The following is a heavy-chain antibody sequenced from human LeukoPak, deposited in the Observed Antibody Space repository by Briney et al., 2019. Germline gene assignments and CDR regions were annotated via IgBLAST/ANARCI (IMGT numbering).Heavy chain of an antibody. D-gene: IGHD3-9*01. CDR3: AKVYSVRYFDWSPSTETDY. CDR2: ISYDGSNK. Sequence: GGSLRLSCAASGFTFSTYAMHWVRQAPGKGLEWVAVISYDGSNKYYADSVKGRFTISRDNSKNTLYLQMNSLRAEDTAVYYCAKVYSVRYFDWSPSTETDYWGQGTLVTVSS. J-gene: IGHJ4*02. V-gene: IGHV3-30*04. CDR1: GFTFSTYA.